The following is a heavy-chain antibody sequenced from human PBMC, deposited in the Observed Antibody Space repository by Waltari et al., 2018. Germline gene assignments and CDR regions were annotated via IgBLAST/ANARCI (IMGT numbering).Heavy chain of an antibody. CDR3: ARLAPRTYRSPVPGRHYYYGMDV. Sequence: EERLLESGGGLVQPGDSLRLSCAGSGFRFRNYWMNWVRQAPGQGLVWVARIGNDETSISYADSVKGRLNISRDNAKNTVYLQMKRLRVEDTAVYYCARLAPRTYRSPVPGRHYYYGMDVWGQGTTATVSS. V-gene: IGHV3-74*01. CDR1: GFRFRNYW. J-gene: IGHJ6*02. D-gene: IGHD3-10*01. CDR2: IGNDETSI.